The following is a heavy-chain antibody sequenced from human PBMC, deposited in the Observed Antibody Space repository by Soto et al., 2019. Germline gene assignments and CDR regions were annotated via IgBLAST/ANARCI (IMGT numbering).Heavy chain of an antibody. CDR1: GYTLTELS. Sequence: GASVKVSCKVSGYTLTELSMHWVRQAPGKGLEWMGGFDPEDGETIYAQKFQGRVTMTEDTSTDTAYMELSSLRSEDTAVYYCATDPRSVYSYGPRGAFDIWGQGTMVTVSS. D-gene: IGHD5-18*01. V-gene: IGHV1-24*01. J-gene: IGHJ3*02. CDR3: ATDPRSVYSYGPRGAFDI. CDR2: FDPEDGET.